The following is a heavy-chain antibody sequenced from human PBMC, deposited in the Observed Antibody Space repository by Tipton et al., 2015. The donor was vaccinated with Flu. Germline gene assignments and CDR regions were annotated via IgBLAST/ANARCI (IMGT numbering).Heavy chain of an antibody. CDR1: GGTFSSYA. V-gene: IGHV1-69*06. CDR2: IIPIFGTA. CDR3: ASFSQGGTKRIIDY. Sequence: QLVQSGAEVKKPGASVKVSCKASGGTFSSYAISWVRQAPGQGLEWMGGIIPIFGTANYAQKFQGRVTITADKSTSTAYMELSSLRSEDTAVYYCASFSQGGTKRIIDYWGQGTLVTVSS. J-gene: IGHJ4*02. D-gene: IGHD1-7*01.